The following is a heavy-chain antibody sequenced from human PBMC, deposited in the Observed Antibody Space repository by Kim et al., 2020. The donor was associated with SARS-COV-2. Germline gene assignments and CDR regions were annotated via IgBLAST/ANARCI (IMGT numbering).Heavy chain of an antibody. CDR3: ATGLYDSSGYYYQIDY. J-gene: IGHJ4*02. D-gene: IGHD3-22*01. CDR2: FDPEDGET. V-gene: IGHV1-24*01. CDR1: GYTLTELS. Sequence: ASVKVSCKVSGYTLTELSMHWVRQAPGKGLEWMGGFDPEDGETIYAQKFQGRVTMTEDTSTDTAYMELSSLRSEDTAVYYCATGLYDSSGYYYQIDYWGQGTLVTVSS.